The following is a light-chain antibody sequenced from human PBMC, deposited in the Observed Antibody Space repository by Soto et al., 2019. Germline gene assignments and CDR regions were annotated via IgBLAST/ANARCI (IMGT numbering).Light chain of an antibody. Sequence: DTVMTQSPATLSVSPGETATLSCRASESVGSHVAWYQQKAGQAPRLLIYGFSTRATGIPARFRGSWSETDFTLTISSLQSEDSAIYYCQQYDNWSPCTFGQGTKVEI. CDR2: GFS. CDR3: QQYDNWSPCT. J-gene: IGKJ1*01. CDR1: ESVGSH. V-gene: IGKV3-15*01.